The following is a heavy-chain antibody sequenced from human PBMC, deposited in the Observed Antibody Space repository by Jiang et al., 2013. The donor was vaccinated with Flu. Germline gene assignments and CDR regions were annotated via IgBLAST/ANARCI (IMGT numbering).Heavy chain of an antibody. J-gene: IGHJ6*02. CDR2: IIPILGIA. V-gene: IGHV1-69*04. D-gene: IGHD2/OR15-2a*01. CDR1: GGTFSSYA. CDR3: AGTRGISLPQSYGMDV. Sequence: SGAEVKKPGSSVKVSCKASGGTFSSYAISWVRQAPGQGLEWMGRIIPILGIANYAQKFQGRVTITADKSTSTAYMELSSLRSEDTAVYYCAGTRGISLPQSYGMDVWGQGTTVTVSS.